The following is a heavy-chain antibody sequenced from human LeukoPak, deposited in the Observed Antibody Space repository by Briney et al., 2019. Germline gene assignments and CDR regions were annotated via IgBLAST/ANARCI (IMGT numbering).Heavy chain of an antibody. V-gene: IGHV5-51*01. Sequence: GESLKISCKGSGSSFTSYWIGWVRQMPGKGLEWMGIIYPGDSDTRYSPSFQGQVTISADKSISTAYLQWNSLKTSDTAMYYCAKLEGNWAIYYFDYWGQGTLVTVSS. CDR1: GSSFTSYW. D-gene: IGHD1-1*01. CDR2: IYPGDSDT. J-gene: IGHJ4*02. CDR3: AKLEGNWAIYYFDY.